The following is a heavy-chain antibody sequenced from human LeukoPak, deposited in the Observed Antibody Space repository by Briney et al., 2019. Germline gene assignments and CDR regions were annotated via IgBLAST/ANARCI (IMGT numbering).Heavy chain of an antibody. CDR2: INHSGST. J-gene: IGHJ6*02. CDR1: GGSFNDYY. CDR3: ARIVATTNYYYGMDV. V-gene: IGHV4-34*01. D-gene: IGHD5-12*01. Sequence: SETLSLTCAVYGGSFNDYYWSWIRQPPGKGLEWIGEINHSGSTNYIPSLKSRVTISVDTSKNQFSLKLSSVTAADTAVYYCARIVATTNYYYGMDVWGQGTTVTVSS.